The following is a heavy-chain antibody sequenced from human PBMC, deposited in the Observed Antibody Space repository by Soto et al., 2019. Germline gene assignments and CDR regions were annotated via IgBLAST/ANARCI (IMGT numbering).Heavy chain of an antibody. D-gene: IGHD1-26*01. CDR1: GDSVSRNSAA. Sequence: QTLSLTCAISGDSVSRNSAAWNWIRQSPSRGLEWLGRTYYRSKWYNDYAVSVKSRIIINPDTSKNQFSLQLNSVTPEDTAVYYCARDKGSIVGATMFDYWGQGTLVTVSS. CDR2: TYYRSKWYN. CDR3: ARDKGSIVGATMFDY. V-gene: IGHV6-1*01. J-gene: IGHJ4*02.